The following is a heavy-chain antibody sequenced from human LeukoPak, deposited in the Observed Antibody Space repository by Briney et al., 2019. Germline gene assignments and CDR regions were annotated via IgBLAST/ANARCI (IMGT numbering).Heavy chain of an antibody. CDR2: IDWDDDK. CDR1: GFSLSTSGMC. V-gene: IGHV2-70*11. J-gene: IGHJ4*02. D-gene: IGHD6-19*01. Sequence: SGPALVKPTQTLTLTCTFSGFSLSTSGMCVSWIRQPPGKALEWLSRIDWDDDKYYSTSLKTRLTISKDTSKNQAVLTMTNMDPVDTATYYCARTETAGYSRVGYDYWGQGTLVTVSS. CDR3: ARTETAGYSRVGYDY.